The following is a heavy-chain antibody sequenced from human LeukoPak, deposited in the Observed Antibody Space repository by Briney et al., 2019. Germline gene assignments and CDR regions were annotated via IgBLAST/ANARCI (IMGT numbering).Heavy chain of an antibody. V-gene: IGHV3-30-3*01. CDR3: AREPRSYYVYYFDY. Sequence: PGGSLRLPCAASGFTFSSYAMHWVRQAPGKGLEWVAVISYDGSNKYYADSVKGRFTISRDNSKNTLYLQMNSLRAEDTAVYYCAREPRSYYVYYFDYWGQGTLVTVSS. CDR1: GFTFSSYA. CDR2: ISYDGSNK. J-gene: IGHJ4*02. D-gene: IGHD1-26*01.